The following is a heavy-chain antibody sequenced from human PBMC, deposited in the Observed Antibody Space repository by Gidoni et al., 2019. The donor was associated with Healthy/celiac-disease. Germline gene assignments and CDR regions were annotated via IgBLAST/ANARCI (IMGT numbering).Heavy chain of an antibody. Sequence: QLQLQESGPGLVKPSETLSLTCTVPGGSIRSSRYYWGWIRQHPRQGLEWIGSIYYSGSTYYHPSLKSRVTISVDTSKNQFSLKLSSVTAADTAVYYCARHPDCSGGSCRKNNWFDPWGQGTLVTVSS. CDR2: IYYSGST. V-gene: IGHV4-39*01. D-gene: IGHD2-15*01. J-gene: IGHJ5*02. CDR3: ARHPDCSGGSCRKNNWFDP. CDR1: GGSIRSSRYY.